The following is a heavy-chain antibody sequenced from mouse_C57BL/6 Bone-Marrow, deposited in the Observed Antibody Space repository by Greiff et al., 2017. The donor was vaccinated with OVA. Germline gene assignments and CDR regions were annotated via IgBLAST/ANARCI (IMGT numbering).Heavy chain of an antibody. V-gene: IGHV1-55*01. Sequence: QVQLKEPGAELVKPGASVKMSCKASGYTFTSYWITWVKQRPGQGLEWIGDIYPGSGSTNYNEKFKSKATLTVDTSSSTAYMQLSSLTSEDSAVYYCAREGGSNYGFAYWGQGTLVTVSA. D-gene: IGHD2-5*01. CDR3: AREGGSNYGFAY. J-gene: IGHJ3*01. CDR2: IYPGSGST. CDR1: GYTFTSYW.